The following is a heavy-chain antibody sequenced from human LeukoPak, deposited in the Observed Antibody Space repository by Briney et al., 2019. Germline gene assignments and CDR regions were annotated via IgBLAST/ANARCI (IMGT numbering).Heavy chain of an antibody. CDR1: GFTFGDYA. V-gene: IGHV3-49*04. CDR2: IRSKAYGGTT. CDR3: TRDLPRTNYYYYYYMDV. J-gene: IGHJ6*03. Sequence: GGSLRLSCTASGFTFGDYAMSWVRQAPGKGLEWVGFIRSKAYGGTTEYAASVKGRFTISRDDSKSIAYLQINSLKTEDTAVYYCTRDLPRTNYYYYYYMDVWGKGTTVTVSS.